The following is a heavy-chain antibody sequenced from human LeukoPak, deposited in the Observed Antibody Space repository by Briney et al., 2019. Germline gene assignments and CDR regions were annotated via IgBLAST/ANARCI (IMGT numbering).Heavy chain of an antibody. CDR1: GGTFSSYA. CDR2: IIPILGIA. V-gene: IGHV1-69*04. J-gene: IGHJ1*01. D-gene: IGHD6-19*01. CDR3: ARGFRSGSSGWYFRH. Sequence: SVKVSCKASGGTFSSYAISWVRQAPGQGLEWMGRIIPILGIANYAQKFQGRVTITADKSTSTAYMELSSLRSEDTAVYYCARGFRSGSSGWYFRHWGQGTLVTVSS.